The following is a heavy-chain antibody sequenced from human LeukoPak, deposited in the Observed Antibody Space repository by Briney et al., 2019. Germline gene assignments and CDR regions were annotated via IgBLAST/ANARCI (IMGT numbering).Heavy chain of an antibody. Sequence: GGSLRLSCAASGFTFSTYIMNWVRQTPGKGLEWVSSIGTSTSYIYYADSVKGRFTISRDNSKNTLYLQMNSLRAEDTAVYYCAKVAGYSYVGVYYFDYWGQGTLVTVSS. D-gene: IGHD5-18*01. CDR1: GFTFSTYI. V-gene: IGHV3-21*04. CDR2: IGTSTSYI. J-gene: IGHJ4*02. CDR3: AKVAGYSYVGVYYFDY.